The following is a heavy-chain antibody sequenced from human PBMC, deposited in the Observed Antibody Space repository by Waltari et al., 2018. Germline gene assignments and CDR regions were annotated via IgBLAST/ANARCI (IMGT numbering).Heavy chain of an antibody. Sequence: QLQLQESGSGLVKPSQTLSLTCAVSGGSISSGGYSWSWIRQPPGKGLEWIGYIYHSGSTYYNPSLKSRVTISVDRSKNQFSLKLSSVTAADTAVYYCAGEGYGGSRGAFDIWGQGTMVTVSS. D-gene: IGHD4-17*01. J-gene: IGHJ3*02. V-gene: IGHV4-30-2*01. CDR3: AGEGYGGSRGAFDI. CDR1: GGSISSGGYS. CDR2: IYHSGST.